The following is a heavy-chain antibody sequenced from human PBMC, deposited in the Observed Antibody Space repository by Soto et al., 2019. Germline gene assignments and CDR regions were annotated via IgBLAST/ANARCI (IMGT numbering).Heavy chain of an antibody. CDR3: ARGRVLRFLEWLGPVDY. J-gene: IGHJ4*02. Sequence: PSDTLSLTCAVYGGSFSGYYWSWIRQPPGKGLEWIGEINHSGSTNYNPSLKSRVTISVDTSKNQFSLKLSSVTAADTAVYYCARGRVLRFLEWLGPVDYWGQGTLVTVSS. V-gene: IGHV4-34*01. CDR2: INHSGST. D-gene: IGHD3-3*01. CDR1: GGSFSGYY.